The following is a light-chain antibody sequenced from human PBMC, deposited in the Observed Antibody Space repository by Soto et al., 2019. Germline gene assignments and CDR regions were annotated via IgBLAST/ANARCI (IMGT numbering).Light chain of an antibody. J-gene: IGKJ5*01. CDR3: QQRSNWPPT. CDR2: DAS. CDR1: QSVSSY. Sequence: IVLTQSPATLSLSPCERSTLSCRASQSVSSYLAWYQQKPGQAPRLLIYDASNRATGIPARFSGSGSGTDFTLTISSLEPEDFAVYYCQQRSNWPPTFGQGTRLEIK. V-gene: IGKV3-11*01.